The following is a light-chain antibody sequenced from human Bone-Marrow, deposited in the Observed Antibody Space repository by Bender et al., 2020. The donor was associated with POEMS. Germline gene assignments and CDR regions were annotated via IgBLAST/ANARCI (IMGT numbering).Light chain of an antibody. CDR2: GYN. V-gene: IGLV1-40*01. CDR1: SSNTGSGYD. J-gene: IGLJ2*01. CDR3: SSFVTNYIVV. Sequence: QSVLTQPPSVSGAPGQRVTISCTGSSSNTGSGYDINWYQHLPGTAPKLLIYGYNNRPSGVPDRFSGSKSGTSASLAITGLQAEDEADYYCSSFVTNYIVVFGGGTKLTVL.